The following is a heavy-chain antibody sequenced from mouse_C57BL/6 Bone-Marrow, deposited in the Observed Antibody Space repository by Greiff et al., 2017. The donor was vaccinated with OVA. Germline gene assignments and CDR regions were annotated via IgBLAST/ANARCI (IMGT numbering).Heavy chain of an antibody. V-gene: IGHV5-9-1*02. Sequence: DVMLVESGEGLVKPGGSLKLSCAASGFTFSSYAMSWVRQTPEKRLEWVAYISSGGDYIYYADTVKGRFTISRDNARNTLYLQMSSLKSEDTAMYYCTPYYYGSSFAYWGQGTLVTVSA. CDR2: ISSGGDYI. CDR3: TPYYYGSSFAY. J-gene: IGHJ3*01. D-gene: IGHD1-1*01. CDR1: GFTFSSYA.